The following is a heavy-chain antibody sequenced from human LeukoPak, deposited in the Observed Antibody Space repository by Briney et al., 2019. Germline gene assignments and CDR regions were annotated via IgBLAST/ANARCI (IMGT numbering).Heavy chain of an antibody. D-gene: IGHD1-26*01. V-gene: IGHV3-7*01. CDR1: GYSITSGYY. CDR3: ARDKIVGATIFDY. J-gene: IGHJ4*02. Sequence: ETLSLTCTVSGYSITSGYYWGWIRQPPGKGLEWVANIKQDGGEKYYVDSVKGRFTISRDNAKNSLYLQMNSLRAEDTAVYYCARDKIVGATIFDYWGQGTLVTVSS. CDR2: IKQDGGEK.